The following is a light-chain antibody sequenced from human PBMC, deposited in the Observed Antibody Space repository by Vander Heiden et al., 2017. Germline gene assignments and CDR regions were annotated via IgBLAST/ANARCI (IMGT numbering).Light chain of an antibody. Sequence: DIQMTQSPSTLSASVGDRLTIPRRASQTIPSYLAWYQQKPGEAPKLLIYKASNLESGVPSRFSDSGSGTEFTLTISSLQPDDFATYYCHQYNDYSGGTFGQGTKVEIK. CDR2: KAS. J-gene: IGKJ2*01. CDR1: QTIPSY. CDR3: HQYNDYSGGT. V-gene: IGKV1-5*03.